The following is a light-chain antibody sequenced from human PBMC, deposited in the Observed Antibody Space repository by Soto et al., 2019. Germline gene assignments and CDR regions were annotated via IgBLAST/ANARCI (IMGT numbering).Light chain of an antibody. CDR3: CSYAGDLAL. CDR2: EVS. V-gene: IGLV2-14*01. J-gene: IGLJ2*01. Sequence: QSALTQPASVSGSPGQSITISCTGSSSDIGAYNYVSWFQQYPGKAPKLIISEVSNRPSGVSNRFSGSKSGTAASLTISGLQTEDEADYYCCSYAGDLALFGGG. CDR1: SSDIGAYNY.